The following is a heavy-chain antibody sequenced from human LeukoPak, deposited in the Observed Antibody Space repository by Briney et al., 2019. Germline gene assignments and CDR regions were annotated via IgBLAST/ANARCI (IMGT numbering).Heavy chain of an antibody. CDR1: GYTFTVYY. Sequence: ASVKVSCKASGYTFTVYYMHWVRQAPGQGLEWMGWINPNSGGAHYAQKFQGRVSMTRDTSISTIYMEPSRLTSDDTAVYYCARQARGGWYYDYWGQGTPVTVSS. CDR3: ARQARGGWYYDY. V-gene: IGHV1-2*02. D-gene: IGHD6-19*01. CDR2: INPNSGGA. J-gene: IGHJ4*02.